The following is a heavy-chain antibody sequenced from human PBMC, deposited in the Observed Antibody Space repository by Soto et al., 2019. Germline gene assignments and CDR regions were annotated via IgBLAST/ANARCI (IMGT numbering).Heavy chain of an antibody. CDR1: GFTFASYA. CDR2: ITGRGTT. CDR3: AKRATVIPGNYFDF. V-gene: IGHV3-23*01. D-gene: IGHD4-4*01. Sequence: GGSLRLCCAASGFTFASYAMSWVRQAPGKGLEWVSTITGRGTTFYTDSVKGRFTVSSDISTSTLYLQMNSLRAEDTALYYCAKRATVIPGNYFDFWGQGTLVTVSS. J-gene: IGHJ4*02.